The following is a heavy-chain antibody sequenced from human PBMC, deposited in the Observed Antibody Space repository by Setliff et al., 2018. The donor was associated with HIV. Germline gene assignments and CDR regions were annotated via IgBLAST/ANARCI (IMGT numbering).Heavy chain of an antibody. Sequence: PSETLSLTCTVSGGSINTYYWSWIRQPAGKGLEWIGRIYNSGTTRYNPSLKSRVTISADTSKNQFSLKLTSVTTADTATYYCSRGPPFDRWGRGTLVTVSS. CDR2: IYNSGTT. V-gene: IGHV4-4*07. CDR1: GGSINTYY. J-gene: IGHJ2*01. CDR3: SRGPPFDR.